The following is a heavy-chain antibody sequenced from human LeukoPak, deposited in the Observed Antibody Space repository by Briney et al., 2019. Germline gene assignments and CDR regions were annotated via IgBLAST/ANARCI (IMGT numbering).Heavy chain of an antibody. D-gene: IGHD3-22*01. CDR2: IVIGSGNT. V-gene: IGHV1-58*02. CDR3: AADTPDRDYYYYYMDV. Sequence: SVKVSCKASGFTFTSSAMQWVRQARGQRLEWIGWIVIGSGNTNYAQKFQERVTITRDMSTSTAYMELSSLRSEDTAVYYCAADTPDRDYYYYYMDVWGKGTTVTVSS. J-gene: IGHJ6*03. CDR1: GFTFTSSA.